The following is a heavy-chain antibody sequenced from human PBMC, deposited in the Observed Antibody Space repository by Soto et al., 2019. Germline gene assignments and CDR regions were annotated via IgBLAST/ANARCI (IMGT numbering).Heavy chain of an antibody. CDR1: GFTFSSYA. Sequence: SLRLSCAASGFTFSSYAMHWVRQSPGKGLDWVAGISYEGSNKYYADSVKGRFTISRDNSKNTLYLQMNSLRAEDTAVYYCARDHNIIAVAGTDYYYGMEVWGQGTTVTVSS. V-gene: IGHV3-30-3*01. D-gene: IGHD6-19*01. CDR3: ARDHNIIAVAGTDYYYGMEV. J-gene: IGHJ6*02. CDR2: ISYEGSNK.